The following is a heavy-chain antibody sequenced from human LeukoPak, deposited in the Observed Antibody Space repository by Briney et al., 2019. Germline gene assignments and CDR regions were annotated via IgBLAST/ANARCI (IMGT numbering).Heavy chain of an antibody. CDR2: IDTNSGAT. CDR3: ASAAFWVGGSCQLHMVAS. D-gene: IGHD2-15*01. V-gene: IGHV1-2*02. J-gene: IGHJ4*02. Sequence: GASVKVSCTASGYTFSAYYMHWVRQAPGQGLDWMGWIDTNSGATKYAQKFQGRVTITRDTSIGIAYMELSTLISDDTAVYYCASAAFWVGGSCQLHMVASWGPGTLVTVSS. CDR1: GYTFSAYY.